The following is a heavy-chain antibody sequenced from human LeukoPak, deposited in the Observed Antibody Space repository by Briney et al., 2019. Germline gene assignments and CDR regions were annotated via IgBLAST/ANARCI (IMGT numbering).Heavy chain of an antibody. J-gene: IGHJ4*02. V-gene: IGHV3-33*01. CDR2: IWYDGSNK. D-gene: IGHD3-22*01. CDR3: ARGSVYDSSGHYYKPLYYFDY. Sequence: PGGSLRLSCAASGFTFSSYGMHWVRQAPGKGLEWVAVIWYDGSNKYYADSVKGRFTISRDNSKNTLYLQMNSLRAEDTAVYYCARGSVYDSSGHYYKPLYYFDYWGQGTLVTVSS. CDR1: GFTFSSYG.